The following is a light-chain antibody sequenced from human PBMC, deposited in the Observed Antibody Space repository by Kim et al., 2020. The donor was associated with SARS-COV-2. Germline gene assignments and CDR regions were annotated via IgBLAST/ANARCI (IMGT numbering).Light chain of an antibody. V-gene: IGLV10-54*02. CDR3: SALDSSLSAYV. CDR1: SNSVGNQG. Sequence: QTATLTCTGNSNSVGNQGAAWLQQHQGHPPKLLSYRNNNRPSGISERFSASRSGNTASLTITGLQPADEADYYCSALDSSLSAYVFGTGTKVTVL. J-gene: IGLJ1*01. CDR2: RNN.